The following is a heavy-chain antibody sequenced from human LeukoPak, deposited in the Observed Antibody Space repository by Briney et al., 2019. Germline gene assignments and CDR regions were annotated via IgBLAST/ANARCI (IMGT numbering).Heavy chain of an antibody. Sequence: GGSLRLSCAASGFTFTSYSMNRVRQAPGKGLEWVSTISGGGGSTYYADSVKGRFTISRDNSKNTLYLQMNSLRAEDTAVYYCAKIGNLQYYDFWSGYPEYFQHWGQGTLVTVSS. D-gene: IGHD3-3*01. CDR1: GFTFTSYS. CDR3: AKIGNLQYYDFWSGYPEYFQH. J-gene: IGHJ1*01. V-gene: IGHV3-23*01. CDR2: ISGGGGST.